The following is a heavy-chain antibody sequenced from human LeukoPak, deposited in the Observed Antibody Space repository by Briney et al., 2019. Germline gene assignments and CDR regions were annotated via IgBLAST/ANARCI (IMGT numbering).Heavy chain of an antibody. D-gene: IGHD1-14*01. CDR3: AKESGPYYYYMDV. Sequence: GGSLILSCAASGFTFDDHGMSWVRQAPGKGLEWVANIKQDGSEKYYVDSVKGRFTISRDNAKNSLYLQMNSLRAEDTAVYYRAKESGPYYYYMDVWGKGTTVTVSS. J-gene: IGHJ6*03. V-gene: IGHV3-7*01. CDR2: IKQDGSEK. CDR1: GFTFDDHG.